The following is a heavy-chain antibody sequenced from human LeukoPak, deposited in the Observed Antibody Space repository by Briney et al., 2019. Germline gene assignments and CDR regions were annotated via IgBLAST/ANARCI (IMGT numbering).Heavy chain of an antibody. Sequence: ASVKVSCKASGYTFTSYGISWVRQAPGQGLEWMGWISAYNGNTNYAQKLQGRVTMTTDTSTSTAYMELRSLRSDDTAVYYCARASTYYDFWSGYCPNYYYYMDVWGKGTTVTVSS. CDR3: ARASTYYDFWSGYCPNYYYYMDV. V-gene: IGHV1-18*01. CDR1: GYTFTSYG. CDR2: ISAYNGNT. J-gene: IGHJ6*03. D-gene: IGHD3-3*01.